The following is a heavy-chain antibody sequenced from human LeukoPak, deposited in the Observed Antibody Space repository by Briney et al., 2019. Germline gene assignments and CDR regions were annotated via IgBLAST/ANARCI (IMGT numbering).Heavy chain of an antibody. CDR3: ARDRKGATGGFDY. D-gene: IGHD3-10*01. CDR2: INHSGST. Sequence: PSETLSLTCAVYGGSFSGYYWTWIRQPPGKGLEWIGEINHSGSTNYNPSLKSRVTISVDTSTNQFSLKLNSVTAADTAVYYCARDRKGATGGFDYWGQGTLVTVSS. V-gene: IGHV4-34*01. CDR1: GGSFSGYY. J-gene: IGHJ4*02.